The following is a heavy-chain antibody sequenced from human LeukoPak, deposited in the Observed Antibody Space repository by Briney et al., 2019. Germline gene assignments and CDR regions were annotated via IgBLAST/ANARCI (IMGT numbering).Heavy chain of an antibody. D-gene: IGHD6-13*01. V-gene: IGHV1-2*02. CDR1: GYTFTGYY. Sequence: GASVKVSCKASGYTFTGYYIHWVRQAPGQGLEWMGWINPNSGVTNYAQKFQGRVTMTRDTSISTAYMELSRLRSDDTAVYSCARSRGLFSSWYADYWGQGTLVTVSS. J-gene: IGHJ4*02. CDR2: INPNSGVT. CDR3: ARSRGLFSSWYADY.